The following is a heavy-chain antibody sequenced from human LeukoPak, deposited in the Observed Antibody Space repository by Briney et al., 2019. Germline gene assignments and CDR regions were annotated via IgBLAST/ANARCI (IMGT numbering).Heavy chain of an antibody. Sequence: GGSLRLSCAASGFTFNDYEFNWVRQAPGKGLEWVAYISQSGSTRRFTDSVKGRVTISRDNAKNLLYLQLSSLRVEDMGIYYCARESGSVTSEVDFDYWGQGTLVTVSS. D-gene: IGHD4-17*01. CDR2: ISQSGSTR. CDR1: GFTFNDYE. J-gene: IGHJ4*02. CDR3: ARESGSVTSEVDFDY. V-gene: IGHV3-48*03.